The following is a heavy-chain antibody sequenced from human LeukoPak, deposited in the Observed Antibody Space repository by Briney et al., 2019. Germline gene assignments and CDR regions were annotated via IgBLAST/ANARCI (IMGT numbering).Heavy chain of an antibody. J-gene: IGHJ4*02. CDR1: GFTFSSYG. Sequence: GGSLRLSCAASGFTFSSYGMHWVRQAPGKGLEWVAFIRYDGSNKYYGAFLQAPFTISRDNYKNRLYLQMNSLRAEVTAVYYRAKAQYDWVTLAFDYWGQGTLVTVSS. V-gene: IGHV3-30*02. CDR2: IRYDGSNK. CDR3: AKAQYDWVTLAFDY. D-gene: IGHD4-23*01.